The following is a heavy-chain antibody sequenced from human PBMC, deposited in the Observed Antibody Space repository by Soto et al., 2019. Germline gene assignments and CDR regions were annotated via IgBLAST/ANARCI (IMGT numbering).Heavy chain of an antibody. CDR1: GGTISGYY. V-gene: IGHV4-4*07. Sequence: PSETLSLTCSVSGGTISGYYWTWIRQPAGKGLEWIGRIYSSGNTKYNPSLQSRVTMSLDTSNNQFSLRLTSVTAADTAVYYCARGQRFSDCFDPWGQGTLVTVSS. J-gene: IGHJ5*02. D-gene: IGHD3-3*01. CDR2: IYSSGNT. CDR3: ARGQRFSDCFDP.